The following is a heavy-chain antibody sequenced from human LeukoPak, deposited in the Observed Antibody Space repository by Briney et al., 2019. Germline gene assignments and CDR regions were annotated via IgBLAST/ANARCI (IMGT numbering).Heavy chain of an antibody. Sequence: GGSLRLSCAASGFIFTNYAMHWVRQAPGKGLEWVAVIWYDGSNKQYADSVKGRFTISRDNSKNTLYLQMNSLRAEDTAMYYCASPYRITDVFDIWGQGTMVTVSS. D-gene: IGHD1-14*01. V-gene: IGHV3-33*01. CDR3: ASPYRITDVFDI. CDR2: IWYDGSNK. CDR1: GFIFTNYA. J-gene: IGHJ3*02.